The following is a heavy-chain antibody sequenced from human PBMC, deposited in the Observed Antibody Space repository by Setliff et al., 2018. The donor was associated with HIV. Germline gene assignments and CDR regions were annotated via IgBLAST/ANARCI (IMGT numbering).Heavy chain of an antibody. CDR3: ARLGGGYYYYYMDV. D-gene: IGHD3-16*01. CDR1: GFTFSDYY. CDR2: ISNSGSTI. Sequence: GGSLRLSCAASGFTFSDYYMSWIRQAPGKGLEWVSYISNSGSTIHYADSVKCRFTISRDNAKNSLYLQMNSLRAEDTAVYYCARLGGGYYYYYMDVWGKGTTVTVSS. V-gene: IGHV3-11*01. J-gene: IGHJ6*03.